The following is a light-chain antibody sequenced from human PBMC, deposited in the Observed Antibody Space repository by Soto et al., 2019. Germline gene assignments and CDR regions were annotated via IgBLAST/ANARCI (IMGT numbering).Light chain of an antibody. CDR1: SSNIGNNY. Sequence: QSVLTQPPSVSAAPGQKVIISCSGSSSNIGNNYVSWHQQLPGTAPRLLIYDANKRPSGIPDRFSGSKSATSATLGITGLQTGDEADYYCGAWDTSLSGVVFGGGTKLTVL. V-gene: IGLV1-51*01. J-gene: IGLJ2*01. CDR3: GAWDTSLSGVV. CDR2: DAN.